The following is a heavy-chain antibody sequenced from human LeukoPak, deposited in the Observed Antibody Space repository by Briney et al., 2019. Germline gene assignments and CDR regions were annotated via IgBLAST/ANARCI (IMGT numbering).Heavy chain of an antibody. CDR1: GGSISSSNW. Sequence: SGTLSLTCAVSGGSISSSNWWSWVRQPPGKGLEWIGEIYHSGSTNYNPSLKSRVTMSVDTSKNQFSLKLSSVTAADTAVYYCARKNHMAVAGTVSWYFAHWGQGTLVTVSS. CDR2: IYHSGST. V-gene: IGHV4-4*02. D-gene: IGHD6-19*01. CDR3: ARKNHMAVAGTVSWYFAH. J-gene: IGHJ4*02.